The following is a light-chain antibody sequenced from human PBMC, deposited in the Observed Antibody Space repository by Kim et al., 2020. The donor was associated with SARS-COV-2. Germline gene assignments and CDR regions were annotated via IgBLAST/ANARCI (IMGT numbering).Light chain of an antibody. CDR1: NGDVGGYRY. CDR2: EVD. J-gene: IGLJ2*01. Sequence: GQSVPMSCTGTNGDVGGYRYVAWYQQRPGKAPKLLIYEVDKRPSGVPDRFSGSKLGNTAFLTVSSLQDEDDADYYCSSYAATKRILFGGGTQLTVL. CDR3: SSYAATKRIL. V-gene: IGLV2-8*01.